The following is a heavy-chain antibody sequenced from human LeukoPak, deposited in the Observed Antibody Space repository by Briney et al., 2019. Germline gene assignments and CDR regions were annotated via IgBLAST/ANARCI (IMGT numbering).Heavy chain of an antibody. J-gene: IGHJ6*03. CDR3: ARVPDPSHDYYMDV. CDR1: GYTFTSYG. V-gene: IGHV1-18*01. Sequence: ASVKVSCKASGYTFTSYGISWVRQAPGQGLEWMGWISAYNGNTNYAQKLQGRVTMTTDTSTSTAYMELRSLRSDDTAVYHCARVPDPSHDYYMDVWGKGTTVTVSS. CDR2: ISAYNGNT.